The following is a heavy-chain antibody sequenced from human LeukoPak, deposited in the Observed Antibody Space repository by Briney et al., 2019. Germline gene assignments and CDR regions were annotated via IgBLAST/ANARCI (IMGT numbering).Heavy chain of an antibody. V-gene: IGHV4-59*01. Sequence: PSETLTLTCTVSGGSITSYYWSWMRQPPGKRLEWIGYIFYSGSTNYNPSLESRVSISIDTSKNQFSLKLSSLTAVATAVYYCAKYPGYPTRWFEPWGQGTLVTVSS. CDR1: GGSITSYY. J-gene: IGHJ5*02. D-gene: IGHD6-13*01. CDR2: IFYSGST. CDR3: AKYPGYPTRWFEP.